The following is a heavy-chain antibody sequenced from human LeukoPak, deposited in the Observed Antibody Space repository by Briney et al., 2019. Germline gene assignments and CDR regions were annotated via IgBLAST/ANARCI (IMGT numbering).Heavy chain of an antibody. V-gene: IGHV4-39*01. Sequence: PSETLSLTCTVSGGSISSSSYYWGWIRQPPGKGLEWIGSIYYSGSTYYNPSLKSRVTISVDMSKNQFSLKLSSVTAADTAVYYCARQRLHYSGGSCQRIWFDPWGQGTLVTVSS. CDR2: IYYSGST. J-gene: IGHJ5*02. CDR3: ARQRLHYSGGSCQRIWFDP. CDR1: GGSISSSSYY. D-gene: IGHD2-15*01.